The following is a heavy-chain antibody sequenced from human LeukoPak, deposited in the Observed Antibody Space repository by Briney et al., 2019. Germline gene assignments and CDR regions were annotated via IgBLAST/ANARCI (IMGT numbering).Heavy chain of an antibody. CDR1: GFTFSSYE. D-gene: IGHD1-1*01. CDR2: ISNSGTFI. Sequence: GRSLRLSCAASGFTFSSYEMNWVRQAPGKGLEWVSYISNSGTFIYYADSVKGRFTISRDNAKNSLYLQLESLRAEDTAVYYCAREGNSGPRDFDYWGQGTLVTVSS. CDR3: AREGNSGPRDFDY. J-gene: IGHJ4*02. V-gene: IGHV3-48*03.